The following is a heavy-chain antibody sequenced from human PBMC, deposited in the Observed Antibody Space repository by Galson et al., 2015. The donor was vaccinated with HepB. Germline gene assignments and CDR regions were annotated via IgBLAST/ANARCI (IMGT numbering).Heavy chain of an antibody. CDR2: IYYSGST. V-gene: IGHV4-59*01. J-gene: IGHJ3*02. CDR1: GGSISSYY. D-gene: IGHD3-10*01. Sequence: SEPLSLTCTVSGGSISSYYWSWIRQPPGKGLEWIGYIYYSGSTNYNPSLKSRVTISVDTSKNQFPLKLSSVTAADTAVYYCAREEWSNTYYYGSGSPGAFDIWGQGTMVTVSS. CDR3: AREEWSNTYYYGSGSPGAFDI.